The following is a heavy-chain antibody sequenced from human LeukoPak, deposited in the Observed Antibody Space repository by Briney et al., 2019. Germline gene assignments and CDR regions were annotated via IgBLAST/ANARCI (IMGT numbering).Heavy chain of an antibody. V-gene: IGHV3-23*01. CDR3: AKRSEQWLASDY. CDR2: VSGSGGNI. D-gene: IGHD6-19*01. Sequence: GGSLRLTCAASGFTFSSYTMSWVRQAPGKGLEWVSGVSGSGGNIHYADSVKGRFTISRDNSKNTLYLQMNSLRAEDTAVYYCAKRSEQWLASDYWGQGTLVTVSS. CDR1: GFTFSSYT. J-gene: IGHJ4*02.